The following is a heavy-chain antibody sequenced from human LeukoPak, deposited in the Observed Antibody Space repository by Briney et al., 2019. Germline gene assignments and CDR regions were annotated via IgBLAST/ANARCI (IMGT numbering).Heavy chain of an antibody. V-gene: IGHV3-64*04. Sequence: PGGSLGLSCSASGFTFSTYAMHWVRQAPGKGLESVSTISSNGGSTYYADSVKGRFTISRHNSKNTLYLQMNSLRAEDTAVYYCARDRVEQQPGDYYYGMDVWGQGTTVTVSS. CDR3: ARDRVEQQPGDYYYGMDV. CDR1: GFTFSTYA. CDR2: ISSNGGST. D-gene: IGHD6-13*01. J-gene: IGHJ6*02.